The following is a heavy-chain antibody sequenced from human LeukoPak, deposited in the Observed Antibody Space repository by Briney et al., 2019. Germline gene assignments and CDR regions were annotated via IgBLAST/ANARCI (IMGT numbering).Heavy chain of an antibody. J-gene: IGHJ4*02. CDR2: ISPSSDYT. Sequence: GGSLRLSCAASGFTFSDHYMSWVRQAPGKGLEWISYISPSSDYTKYADSVEGRFTISRDNARKSLFLQMNSLRAEDTAVYYCAHWGSSGPFDYWGQGTLVTVSS. D-gene: IGHD6-6*01. CDR1: GFTFSDHY. V-gene: IGHV3-11*03. CDR3: AHWGSSGPFDY.